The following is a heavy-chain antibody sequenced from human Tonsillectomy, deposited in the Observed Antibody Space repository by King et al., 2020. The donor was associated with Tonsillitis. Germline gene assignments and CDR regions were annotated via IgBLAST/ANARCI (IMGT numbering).Heavy chain of an antibody. D-gene: IGHD7-27*01. CDR2: IYPGDSDT. CDR3: ARLVRSGEPGRGYYHMDV. J-gene: IGHJ6*03. CDR1: VYSFNKFW. Sequence: QLVQSGAEVKKPGESLKISCQGSVYSFNKFWIGWVRQMPGKGLEWMGLIYPGDSDTRYSPSFQGQVTISVDKSISIAYLQWSSLEASDTAMYYCARLVRSGEPGRGYYHMDVWGKGTTVIVSS. V-gene: IGHV5-51*03.